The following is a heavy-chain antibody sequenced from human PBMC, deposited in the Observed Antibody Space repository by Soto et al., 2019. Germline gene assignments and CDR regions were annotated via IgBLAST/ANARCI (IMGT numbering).Heavy chain of an antibody. Sequence: PGGSLRLSCAASGFTFSSYAMHWVRQAPGKGLEWVAVISYDGSNKYYADSVKGRFTISRDNSKNTLYLQMNSLRAEDTAVYYCARDRVGSSWYSYYYYGMDVWGQGTTVTVSS. CDR2: ISYDGSNK. J-gene: IGHJ6*02. CDR1: GFTFSSYA. D-gene: IGHD6-13*01. CDR3: ARDRVGSSWYSYYYYGMDV. V-gene: IGHV3-30-3*01.